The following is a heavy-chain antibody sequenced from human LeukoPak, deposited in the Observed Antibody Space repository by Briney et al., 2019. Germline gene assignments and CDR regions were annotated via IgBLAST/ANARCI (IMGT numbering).Heavy chain of an antibody. J-gene: IGHJ4*02. CDR1: GFAFSSYG. CDR3: ARERDSSGSLYYFDY. D-gene: IGHD3-22*01. V-gene: IGHV3-30*19. Sequence: PGGSLRLSCAASGFAFSSYGMHWVRQAPGKGLEWVAVILSDGSKEFYTDSVKGRFTISRDNSKNTLYLQMNSLRAEDTAVYYCARERDSSGSLYYFDYWGQGTLVTVSS. CDR2: ILSDGSKE.